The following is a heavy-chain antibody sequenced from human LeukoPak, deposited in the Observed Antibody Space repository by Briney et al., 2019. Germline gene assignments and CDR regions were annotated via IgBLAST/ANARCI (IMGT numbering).Heavy chain of an antibody. CDR2: IHPNSGAT. Sequence: ASVKVTCKASGYTLTGYYLHWVRQAPGQGLEWMGWIHPNSGATSYAQKSQGRVTMTRDTSINTAYMELSSLRSDDTAVYYCARDTREGDMVWFAYGMDVWGAGPTVTVSS. D-gene: IGHD3-10*01. CDR3: ARDTREGDMVWFAYGMDV. V-gene: IGHV1-2*02. CDR1: GYTLTGYY. J-gene: IGHJ6*04.